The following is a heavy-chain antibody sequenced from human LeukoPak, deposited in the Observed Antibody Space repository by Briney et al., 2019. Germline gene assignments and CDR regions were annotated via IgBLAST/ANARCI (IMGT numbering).Heavy chain of an antibody. V-gene: IGHV1-2*02. D-gene: IGHD2-21*02. J-gene: IGHJ4*02. CDR1: GYTFTAYY. CDR2: INLNSGGT. CDR3: ARVAGGDWYYFDF. Sequence: ASVKVSCKASGYTFTAYYMHWVRQAPGQGLEWMGWINLNSGGTNSAQKFQGMVTMTRDTSISAAYMELSRLGSDDTAVYYCARVAGGDWYYFDFWGQGTLVTVSS.